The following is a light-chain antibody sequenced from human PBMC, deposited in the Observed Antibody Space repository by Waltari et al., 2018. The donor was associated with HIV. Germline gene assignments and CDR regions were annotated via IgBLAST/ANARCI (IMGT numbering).Light chain of an antibody. Sequence: DIVMTQSPDSLTVFLGERATINCKSSQSVLYSSNNKNYLAWYQQKAGQPPKLLIYWSSTRESGVPDRFSASGSVTDFSLTISSLQAEDVAVYYCQQYCSTPYTFGRGTKLEIK. V-gene: IGKV4-1*01. J-gene: IGKJ2*01. CDR2: WSS. CDR1: QSVLYSSNNKNY. CDR3: QQYCSTPYT.